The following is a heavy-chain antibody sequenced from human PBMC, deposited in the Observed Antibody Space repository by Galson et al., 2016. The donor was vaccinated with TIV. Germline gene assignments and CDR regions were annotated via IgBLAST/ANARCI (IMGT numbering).Heavy chain of an antibody. V-gene: IGHV5-51*03. J-gene: IGHJ4*02. D-gene: IGHD3-16*01. Sequence: QSGAEVKEPGESLKISCKGSGYSFASYWIGWMRQMPGKGLEWMGVIYPDDSDTRYSPSFQGQVPISADRSIGTAYLQWNRLQATDTAMYYCARFYDYLWGNFDYWGQGTLLTVSS. CDR1: GYSFASYW. CDR3: ARFYDYLWGNFDY. CDR2: IYPDDSDT.